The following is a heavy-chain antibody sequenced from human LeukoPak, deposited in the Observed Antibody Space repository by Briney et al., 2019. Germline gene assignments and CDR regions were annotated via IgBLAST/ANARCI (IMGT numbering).Heavy chain of an antibody. V-gene: IGHV4-31*03. Sequence: SETLSLTCSVSGASITSGAYYWSWLRQHPEKGLEWIGYIADIATKFYNPSFKSRVSISMDPSKNLFSLSLTSLTAADTAVYYCARARMGPVPFDSWGRGILVTVSS. CDR3: ARARMGPVPFDS. CDR2: IADIATK. CDR1: GASITSGAYY. J-gene: IGHJ4*02. D-gene: IGHD1-14*01.